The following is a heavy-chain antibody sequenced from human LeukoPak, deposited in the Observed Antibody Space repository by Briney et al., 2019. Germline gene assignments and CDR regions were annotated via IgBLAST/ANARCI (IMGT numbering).Heavy chain of an antibody. J-gene: IGHJ1*01. D-gene: IGHD3-10*01. Sequence: GGSLRLSRTASGFTFNNYAISCARQSPGKGVEWVSASSGSGGSPYYEDSVTGRFTISRDNYKTTLDLQMHRLRVEDTAVYYCAKGVYGSGSYREYFEQWGQGTLVTVSP. CDR1: GFTFNNYA. V-gene: IGHV3-23*01. CDR2: SSGSGGSP. CDR3: AKGVYGSGSYREYFEQ.